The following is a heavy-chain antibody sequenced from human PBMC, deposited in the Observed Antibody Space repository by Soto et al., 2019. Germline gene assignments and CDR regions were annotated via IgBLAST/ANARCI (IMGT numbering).Heavy chain of an antibody. V-gene: IGHV4-59*01. D-gene: IGHD3-10*01. CDR1: GGSINSYY. CDR2: IYYSGST. Sequence: AETLSLTCTVSGGSINSYYWSWIRQPPGKGLEWMGYIYYSGSTYYNPSLKSRVTISVDTSKNQFSLKLTSVTAADTALYYCARDRVYYGMDVWGQGTTVTVSS. J-gene: IGHJ6*02. CDR3: ARDRVYYGMDV.